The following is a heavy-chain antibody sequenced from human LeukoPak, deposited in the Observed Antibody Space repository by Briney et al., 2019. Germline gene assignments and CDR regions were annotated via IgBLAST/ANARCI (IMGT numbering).Heavy chain of an antibody. J-gene: IGHJ4*02. V-gene: IGHV3-23*01. CDR1: GFTFSNFP. CDR3: AKDPDSSGYYQYYFDY. D-gene: IGHD3-22*01. CDR2: ISNGGTNT. Sequence: GGSLRLSCATSGFTFSNFPMSWVRQAPGRGLEWVSAISNGGTNTYYADSVKGRFTISRDNSKNTLYLQMNSLRADDTAVYYCAKDPDSSGYYQYYFDYWGQGTLVTVSS.